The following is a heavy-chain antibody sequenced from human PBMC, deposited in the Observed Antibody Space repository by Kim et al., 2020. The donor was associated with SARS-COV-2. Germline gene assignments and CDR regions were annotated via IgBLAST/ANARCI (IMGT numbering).Heavy chain of an antibody. V-gene: IGHV3-9*01. D-gene: IGHD6-13*01. CDR3: AKDIGIAGKAVDY. J-gene: IGHJ4*02. CDR2: ISWNSGSI. Sequence: GGSLRLSCAASGFTFDDYAMHWVRQAPGKGLEWVSGISWNSGSIGYADSVKGRFTISRDNAKNSLYLQMNSLRAEDTALYYCAKDIGIAGKAVDYWGQGTLVTVSS. CDR1: GFTFDDYA.